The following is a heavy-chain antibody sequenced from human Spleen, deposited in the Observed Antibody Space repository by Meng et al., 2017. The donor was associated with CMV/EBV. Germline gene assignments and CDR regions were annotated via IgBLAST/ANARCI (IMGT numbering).Heavy chain of an antibody. J-gene: IGHJ4*02. D-gene: IGHD1-1*01. V-gene: IGHV3-15*02. CDR2: IKSKTDGETA. Sequence: EGDMVVSGGALVKPGGFLRLSCDRFGCILSNAWMSGVRQAPGKGLEWVGRIKSKTDGETADYNAPVKGRFTISRDDSKNTLYLQMNSLKTEDTAIYYCIWNDLGDYWGQGTLVTVSS. CDR1: GCILSNAW. CDR3: IWNDLGDY.